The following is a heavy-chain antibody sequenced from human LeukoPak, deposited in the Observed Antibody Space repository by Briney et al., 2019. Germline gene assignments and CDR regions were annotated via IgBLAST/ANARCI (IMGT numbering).Heavy chain of an antibody. V-gene: IGHV4-34*01. J-gene: IGHJ5*02. D-gene: IGHD2-2*01. CDR1: GGSFSGYY. Sequence: SETLSLTCAVYGGSFSGYYWSWIRQPPGKGLEWIGEINHSGSTNYNPSLKSRVTISVDTSKNQFSLKPSSVTAADTAVYYCARGPSIVVVRFDPWGQGTLVTVSS. CDR2: INHSGST. CDR3: ARGPSIVVVRFDP.